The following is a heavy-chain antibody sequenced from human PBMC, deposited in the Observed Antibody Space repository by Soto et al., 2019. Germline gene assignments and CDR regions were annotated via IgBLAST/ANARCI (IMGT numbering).Heavy chain of an antibody. V-gene: IGHV1-69*13. CDR1: GGTFSSYA. CDR2: IIPIFGTA. CDR3: ASPIGLLWFGELLARYGMDV. D-gene: IGHD3-10*01. Sequence: ASVKVSCKASGGTFSSYAISWVRQAPGQGLEWMGGIIPIFGTANYAQKFQGRVTITADESTSTAYMELSSLRSEDTAVYYCASPIGLLWFGELLARYGMDVWGQGTTVTVS. J-gene: IGHJ6*02.